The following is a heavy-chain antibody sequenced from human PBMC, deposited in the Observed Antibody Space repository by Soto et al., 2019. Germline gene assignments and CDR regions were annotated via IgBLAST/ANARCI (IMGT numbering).Heavy chain of an antibody. V-gene: IGHV3-23*01. CDR3: VRGDNWNDEASDY. D-gene: IGHD1-1*01. Sequence: PGGSLRLSCAASGFTFSKYAMTWARQAPGKGLEWVSAISYNGGGTYYVDSVKGRFTISRDNSKNTVYLQMNSLRAEDTAVYYCVRGDNWNDEASDYWGQGTLVTVSS. CDR1: GFTFSKYA. J-gene: IGHJ4*02. CDR2: ISYNGGGT.